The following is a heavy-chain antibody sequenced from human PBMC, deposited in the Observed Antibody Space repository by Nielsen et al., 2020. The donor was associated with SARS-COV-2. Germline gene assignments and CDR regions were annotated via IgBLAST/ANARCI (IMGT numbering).Heavy chain of an antibody. CDR3: ARAPDIVLLPTAIPI. D-gene: IGHD2-2*01. CDR2: IFATGNT. V-gene: IGHV4-39*07. Sequence: SETLSLTCTVSGDSISRSDYYWGWIRQPPGKGLEWIGRIFATGNTNYNPSLKSRITISVDTSKNQFSLRLKFVTAADTAVYYCARAPDIVLLPTAIPIWGQGTMVPVSS. J-gene: IGHJ3*02. CDR1: GDSISRSDYY.